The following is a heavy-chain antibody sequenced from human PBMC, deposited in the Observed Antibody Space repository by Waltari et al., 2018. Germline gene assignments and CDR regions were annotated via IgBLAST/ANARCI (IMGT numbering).Heavy chain of an antibody. CDR3: ARAYSGTRNAFDI. CDR1: GFTFSCYW. Sequence: EVQLVESGGGLVQPGGSLTLSCAASGFTFSCYWMQWVLQAPGKGLVWVSRINSDGSSTNHAASVKGRFTISRDNAKNTLYLQMNSLRAEDTAVYYCARAYSGTRNAFDIWGQGTMVTVSS. V-gene: IGHV3-74*01. D-gene: IGHD1-26*01. CDR2: INSDGSST. J-gene: IGHJ3*02.